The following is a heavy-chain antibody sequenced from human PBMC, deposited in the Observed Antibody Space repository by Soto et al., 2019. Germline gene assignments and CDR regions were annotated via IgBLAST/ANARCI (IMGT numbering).Heavy chain of an antibody. CDR3: AREDDYGYRYINYGLDV. Sequence: GGSLRLSCAASGFTFNIYALHWVRQAPGKGLEWVAVISFDGTEKYYSDSVKGRFTISRDNLKNTLYLQMNNLRVEDAALYFCAREDDYGYRYINYGLDVWGQGTTVTV. CDR1: GFTFNIYA. D-gene: IGHD4-17*01. CDR2: ISFDGTEK. J-gene: IGHJ6*02. V-gene: IGHV3-30-3*01.